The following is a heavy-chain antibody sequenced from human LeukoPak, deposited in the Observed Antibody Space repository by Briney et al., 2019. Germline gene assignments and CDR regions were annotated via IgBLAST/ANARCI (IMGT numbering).Heavy chain of an antibody. V-gene: IGHV3-23*01. D-gene: IGHD1-26*01. Sequence: GGSLRLSCAASGFTFTNYAMAWVRQAPGKGQDWVSALTGGGGTTLYADSVRGRFTISRDNSKNTVYLQMNSLRAEDTAIYYCAKDAGPRGTYSGLFDYWGQGTLVTVSP. CDR1: GFTFTNYA. CDR3: AKDAGPRGTYSGLFDY. CDR2: LTGGGGTT. J-gene: IGHJ4*02.